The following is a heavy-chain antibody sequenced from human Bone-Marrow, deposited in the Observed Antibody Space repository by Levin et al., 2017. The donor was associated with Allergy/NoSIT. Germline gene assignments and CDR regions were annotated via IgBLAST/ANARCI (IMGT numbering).Heavy chain of an antibody. Sequence: PGGSLRLSCAASGFAFSRYAMHWVRQAPGKGLEWVALISSDGNKEYYADSVKGRFTISRDNSKNTLYLQMNSLRVDDTAVYFCPRDGGSPIVPTILYYYMDVWGTGTTVTVSS. D-gene: IGHD5-12*01. CDR1: GFAFSRYA. CDR2: ISSDGNKE. CDR3: PRDGGSPIVPTILYYYMDV. J-gene: IGHJ6*03. V-gene: IGHV3-30-3*01.